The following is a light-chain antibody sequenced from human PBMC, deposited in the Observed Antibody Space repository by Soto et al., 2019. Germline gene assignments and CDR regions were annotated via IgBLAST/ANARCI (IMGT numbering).Light chain of an antibody. CDR3: QHFGT. V-gene: IGKV3-20*01. CDR1: QSVSSNF. Sequence: EIVLTQSPGTLSLSPGERATLSCRASQSVSSNFFAWYQQKPGQAPRLVIYGASSRPTGIPDRFSGSGSETDFTLNISRLEPEDFAVYYCQHFGTFGQGTKVDIK. J-gene: IGKJ1*01. CDR2: GAS.